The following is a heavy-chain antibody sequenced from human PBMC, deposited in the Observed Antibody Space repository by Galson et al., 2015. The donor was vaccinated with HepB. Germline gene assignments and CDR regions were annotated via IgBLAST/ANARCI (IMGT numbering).Heavy chain of an antibody. Sequence: SVKVSCKASGYTFTSYDINWVRQATGQGLEWMGGIIPIFGTANYAQKFQGRVTITADKSTSTAYMELSSLRSEDTAVYYCARDLRRWSGSYHSLGYWGQGTLVTVSS. CDR3: ARDLRRWSGSYHSLGY. V-gene: IGHV1-69*06. D-gene: IGHD1-26*01. J-gene: IGHJ4*02. CDR1: GYTFTSYD. CDR2: IIPIFGTA.